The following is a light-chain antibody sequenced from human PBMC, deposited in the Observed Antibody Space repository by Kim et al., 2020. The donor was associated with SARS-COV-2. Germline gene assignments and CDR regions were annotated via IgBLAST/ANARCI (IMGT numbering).Light chain of an antibody. CDR2: GVY. V-gene: IGKV3-20*01. Sequence: EIVMTQSPATLSLSPGERATLSCRASQTVGSTSLAWYQKKPDQATSLLIYGVYKRATGIPDRFSGSGSGTGSTLTISTLDSEVLALYYCQHYAGSPPMYTFGRGTKL. CDR3: QHYAGSPPMYT. CDR1: QTVGSTS. J-gene: IGKJ2*01.